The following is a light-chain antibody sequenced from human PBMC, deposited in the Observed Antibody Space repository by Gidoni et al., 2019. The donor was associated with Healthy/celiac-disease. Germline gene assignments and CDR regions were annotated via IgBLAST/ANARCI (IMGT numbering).Light chain of an antibody. CDR3: QQYNNWPPLT. CDR2: GAS. Sequence: EIVMTQSPATLSVSPGERATLSCRASQSVSSNLAWYQQKPGQAPRRLIYGASTRATGIPARFRGSGSGTEFPLTISRLQSEDFAVYSCQQYNNWPPLTFGGGTKVEIK. CDR1: QSVSSN. J-gene: IGKJ4*01. V-gene: IGKV3-15*01.